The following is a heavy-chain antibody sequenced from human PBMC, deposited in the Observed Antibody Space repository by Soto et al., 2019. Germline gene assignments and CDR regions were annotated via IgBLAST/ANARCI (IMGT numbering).Heavy chain of an antibody. CDR3: AKDFIAAAARYYYYGMDV. D-gene: IGHD6-13*01. J-gene: IGHJ6*02. CDR1: GFTFSSYG. CDR2: ISYDGSNK. V-gene: IGHV3-30*18. Sequence: GGSLRLSCAASGFTFSSYGMHWVRQAPGKGLEWVAVISYDGSNKYYADSVKGRFTISRDNSKNTLYLQMNSLRAEDTAVYYCAKDFIAAAARYYYYGMDVWGQGTTVTVSS.